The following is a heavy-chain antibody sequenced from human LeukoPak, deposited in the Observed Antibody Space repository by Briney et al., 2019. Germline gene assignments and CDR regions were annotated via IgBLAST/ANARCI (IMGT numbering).Heavy chain of an antibody. J-gene: IGHJ4*02. CDR3: ARVGDSSGYYPPNNGFDY. V-gene: IGHV3-20*04. Sequence: PGGSLRLSCAASGFTFDDYGMSWVRQAPGKGLEWVSGINWNGGSTGYADSVKGRFTISRDNAKNSLYLQMNSLRAEDTALYYCARVGDSSGYYPPNNGFDYWGQGTLVTVSS. D-gene: IGHD3-22*01. CDR2: INWNGGST. CDR1: GFTFDDYG.